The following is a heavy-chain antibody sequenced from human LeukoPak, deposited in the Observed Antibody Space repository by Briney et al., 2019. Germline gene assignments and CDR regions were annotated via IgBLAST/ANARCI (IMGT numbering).Heavy chain of an antibody. D-gene: IGHD2-2*01. CDR2: ISGSSSYI. J-gene: IGHJ2*01. Sequence: GGSLRLSCAASGFTFSSYAMSWVRQAPGKGLEWVSAISGSSSYIYYADSVKGRFTISRDNAKNSLYLQMNSLRAEDTAVYYCARKTSSWYFDLWGRGTLVTVSS. CDR1: GFTFSSYA. V-gene: IGHV3-21*01. CDR3: ARKTSSWYFDL.